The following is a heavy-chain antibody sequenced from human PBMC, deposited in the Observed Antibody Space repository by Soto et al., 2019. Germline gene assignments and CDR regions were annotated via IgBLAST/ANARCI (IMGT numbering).Heavy chain of an antibody. D-gene: IGHD2-2*01. CDR3: AKVPASLKTFDY. Sequence: EVQLLDSGGGLAQPGGSLRLSCAASGFTFGNYAMNWVRQAPGKGLEWVSTVSENGAVTYYADSVKGRFTISRDNSRSTLYLQMNNLRAEDTAIYFCAKVPASLKTFDYWGQGTLVTVSS. CDR1: GFTFGNYA. J-gene: IGHJ4*02. V-gene: IGHV3-23*01. CDR2: VSENGAVT.